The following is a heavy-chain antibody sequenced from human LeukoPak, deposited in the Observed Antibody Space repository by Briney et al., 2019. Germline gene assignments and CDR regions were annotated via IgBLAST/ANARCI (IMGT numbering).Heavy chain of an antibody. CDR1: GGTLSSYA. CDR3: ARSIVGASHFDY. V-gene: IGHV1-69*05. CDR2: IIPIFGTA. Sequence: ASVKVSCKASGGTLSSYAISWVRQAPGQGLEWMGGIIPIFGTANYAQKFQGRVTITTDESTSTAYMELSSLRSEDTAVYYCARSIVGASHFDYWGQGTLVTVSS. D-gene: IGHD1-26*01. J-gene: IGHJ4*02.